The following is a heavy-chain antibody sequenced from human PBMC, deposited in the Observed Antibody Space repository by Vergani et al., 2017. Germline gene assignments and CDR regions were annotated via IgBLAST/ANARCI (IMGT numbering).Heavy chain of an antibody. D-gene: IGHD3-22*01. CDR2: IRYDGSNK. Sequence: QVQLVESGGGVVQPGGSLRLSCAASGFTFSSYGMHWVRQAPGKGLEWVAFIRYDGSNKYYADSVKGRFTISRDNSKKTLYLQMNSLRAEDTAVYYCARGTGGSGYYYDAFDIWGQGTMVTVSS. CDR3: ARGTGGSGYYYDAFDI. J-gene: IGHJ3*02. CDR1: GFTFSSYG. V-gene: IGHV3-30*02.